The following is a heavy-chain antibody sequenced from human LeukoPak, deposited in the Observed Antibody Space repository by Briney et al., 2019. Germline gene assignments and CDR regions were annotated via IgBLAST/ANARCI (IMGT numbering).Heavy chain of an antibody. Sequence: GGSLRLSCAASGFALSTYWMSWVRQAPGKGLEWVANMNQDGSQNYYVDSAKGRFTISRDNAKNSLYLQMNSLRAEDTAVYYCAVSASARGGFDSWGQGILVTVSS. V-gene: IGHV3-7*01. CDR2: MNQDGSQN. CDR1: GFALSTYW. J-gene: IGHJ4*02. D-gene: IGHD3-16*01. CDR3: AVSASARGGFDS.